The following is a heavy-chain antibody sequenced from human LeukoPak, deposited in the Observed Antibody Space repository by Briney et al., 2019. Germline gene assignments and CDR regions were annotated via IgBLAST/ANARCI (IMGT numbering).Heavy chain of an antibody. V-gene: IGHV5-51*01. CDR1: GYSFTNYW. J-gene: IGHJ5*02. D-gene: IGHD2-15*01. CDR3: VRSPACSSGTCYPNWFDP. CDR2: IYPGDSET. Sequence: GESLKISCKGSGYSFTNYWIGWVRQVPGKGLEWMGIIYPGDSETRYSPSFQGQVTISADKSISSAYLQWSSLKASDTAMYYCVRSPACSSGTCYPNWFDPWGQGTLVTVSS.